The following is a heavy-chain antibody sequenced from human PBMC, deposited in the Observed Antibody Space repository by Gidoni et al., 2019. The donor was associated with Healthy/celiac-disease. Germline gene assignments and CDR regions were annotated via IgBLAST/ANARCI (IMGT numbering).Heavy chain of an antibody. CDR2: ISYDGSNK. D-gene: IGHD3-3*01. V-gene: IGHV3-30*04. CDR1: GFTFSSYA. Sequence: QVQLVESGGGVVQPGRSLRLSCAASGFTFSSYAMHWVRQAPGKGLEWVAVISYDGSNKYYADSVKGRFTISRDNSKNTLYLQMNSLRAEDTAVYYCARPVLRFLEPGGWFDPWGQGTLVTVSS. CDR3: ARPVLRFLEPGGWFDP. J-gene: IGHJ5*02.